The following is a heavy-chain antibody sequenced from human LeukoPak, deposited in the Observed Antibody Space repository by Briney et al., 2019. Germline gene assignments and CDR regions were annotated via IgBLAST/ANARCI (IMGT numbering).Heavy chain of an antibody. J-gene: IGHJ4*02. CDR1: GFPFAAFS. V-gene: IGHV3-21*01. CDR2: ISSGDGGYI. Sequence: GGSLRRSCAGSGFPFAAFSVHWVRQAPGKGLEWVSSISSGDGGYIYYADSVRGRFTISRDNAEDSVYLQMKSLRAEDTAVYYCARGNAPHPFDYWGQGTPVTVSS. D-gene: IGHD2-2*01. CDR3: ARGNAPHPFDY.